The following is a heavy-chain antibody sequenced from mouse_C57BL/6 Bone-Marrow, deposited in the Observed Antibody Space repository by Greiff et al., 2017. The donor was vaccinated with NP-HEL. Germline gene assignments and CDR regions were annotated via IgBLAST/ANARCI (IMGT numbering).Heavy chain of an antibody. V-gene: IGHV1-15*01. Sequence: QVQLQQSGAELVRPGASVTLSCKASGYTFTDYEMHWVKQTPVHGLEWIGAIDPETGGTAYNQKFKGKAILTADTSSSTAYMELRSLTSEDSAVYYCTRPELAYWGQGTLVTVSA. CDR2: IDPETGGT. J-gene: IGHJ3*01. CDR3: TRPELAY. CDR1: GYTFTDYE.